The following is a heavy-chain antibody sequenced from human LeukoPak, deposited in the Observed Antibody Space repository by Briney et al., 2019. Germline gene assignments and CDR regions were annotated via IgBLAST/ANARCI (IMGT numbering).Heavy chain of an antibody. J-gene: IGHJ6*02. CDR2: IYYSGNT. CDR1: GGSISSGAYY. D-gene: IGHD2-8*02. CDR3: ARDRAAGGDYGMDV. Sequence: SETLSLTCTVSGGSISSGAYYWSWIRQHPGKGLEWIGYIYYSGNTYYNPSLKSRVTISVDTSKNQFSLKLNSVTAADTAVYYCARDRAAGGDYGMDVWGQGTTVTVSS. V-gene: IGHV4-31*03.